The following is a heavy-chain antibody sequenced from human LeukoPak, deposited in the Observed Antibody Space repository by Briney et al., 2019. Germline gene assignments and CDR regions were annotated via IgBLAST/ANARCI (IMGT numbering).Heavy chain of an antibody. CDR3: AKGWKNTAMVTPFDY. CDR2: IYSGGST. V-gene: IGHV3-53*01. CDR1: GFTVSSNY. D-gene: IGHD5-18*01. Sequence: GGSPRLSCAASGFTVSSNYMSWVRQAPGKGLEWVSVIYSGGSTYYADSVKGRFTISRDNSKNTLYLQMNSLRAEDTAVYYCAKGWKNTAMVTPFDYWGQGTLVTVSS. J-gene: IGHJ4*02.